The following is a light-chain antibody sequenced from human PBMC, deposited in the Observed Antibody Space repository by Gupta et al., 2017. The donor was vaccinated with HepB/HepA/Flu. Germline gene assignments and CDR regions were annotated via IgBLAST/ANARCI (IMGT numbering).Light chain of an antibody. Sequence: QLVLTQSPSASASLGASVTLTCTLSSGHSSYAIAWHQQQPEKGPRYWMKLNSDGSHSKGDGIPDRFSGSSSGAERYLTISSLQSEDEAEYYCQTWGTGIDVVFGGGTKLTVL. CDR1: SGHSSYA. J-gene: IGLJ2*01. V-gene: IGLV4-69*01. CDR3: QTWGTGIDVV. CDR2: LNSDGSH.